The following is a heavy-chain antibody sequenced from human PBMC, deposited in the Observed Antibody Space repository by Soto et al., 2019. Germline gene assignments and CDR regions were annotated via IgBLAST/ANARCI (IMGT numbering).Heavy chain of an antibody. V-gene: IGHV4-4*07. CDR3: AGRVYYYGMDV. Sequence: TSETLSLTCTVSGGSISSYYWSWIRQPAGKGLEWIGRIYTSGSTNYNPSLESRVTMSVDTSKNQFSLKLSSVTAADTAVHYCAGRVYYYGMDVWGQGTTVTVS. J-gene: IGHJ6*02. CDR2: IYTSGST. CDR1: GGSISSYY.